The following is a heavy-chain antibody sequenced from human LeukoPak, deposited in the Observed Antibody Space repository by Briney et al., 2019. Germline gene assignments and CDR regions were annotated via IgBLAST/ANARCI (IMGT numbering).Heavy chain of an antibody. D-gene: IGHD4-17*01. Sequence: MTGGSLRLSCAASGFTFSSYAMNWVRQAPGKGLEWVSSISGSSTYIYYADSVKGRFTISRDNAKNSLYLQMNSLRAEDTAVYHCASSDYGGFDYWGQGTLVTVSS. J-gene: IGHJ4*02. CDR2: ISGSSTYI. CDR3: ASSDYGGFDY. CDR1: GFTFSSYA. V-gene: IGHV3-21*01.